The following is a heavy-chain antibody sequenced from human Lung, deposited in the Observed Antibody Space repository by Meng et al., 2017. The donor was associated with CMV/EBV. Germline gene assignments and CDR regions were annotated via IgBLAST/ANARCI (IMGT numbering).Heavy chain of an antibody. CDR3: AISGPYEGALEH. CDR1: GFTFSSFW. V-gene: IGHV3-7*01. J-gene: IGHJ4*02. Sequence: GESLKISCAASGFTFSSFWMTWVRQPPGKGLEGVANIKKDATKRYYADSVKGRFTISRDNTKSSLYLQMNSLRAEDTAVYFCAISGPYEGALEHWGQGTLVTVSS. CDR2: IKKDATKR. D-gene: IGHD1-26*01.